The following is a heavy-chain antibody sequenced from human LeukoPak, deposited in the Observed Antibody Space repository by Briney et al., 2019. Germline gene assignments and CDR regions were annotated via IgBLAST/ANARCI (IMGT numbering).Heavy chain of an antibody. D-gene: IGHD1-20*01. Sequence: SETLSLTCTVSGGSISSYYWSWIRQPPGKGLEWIGYIYYSGSTNYNPSLKSRVTISVDTSKNQFSLKLSSVTAADTAVYYCARDYGSGYNWNDVGAFDIWGQGTMVTVSS. CDR3: ARDYGSGYNWNDVGAFDI. CDR1: GGSISSYY. CDR2: IYYSGST. V-gene: IGHV4-59*01. J-gene: IGHJ3*02.